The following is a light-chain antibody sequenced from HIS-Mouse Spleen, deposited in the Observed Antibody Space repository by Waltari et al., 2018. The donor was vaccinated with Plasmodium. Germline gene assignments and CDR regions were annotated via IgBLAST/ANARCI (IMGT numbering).Light chain of an antibody. CDR1: ALPKKY. V-gene: IGLV3-10*01. CDR2: EDS. CDR3: YATDSSGNHRV. Sequence: SYELTQPPSVSVSPGQTARITCSGDALPKKYAYWYQQKSGQAPVLVIDEDSKRPSGIPERFSGASAGTMATLTISGAQVEDEADDYCYATDSSGNHRVIGGGTKLTVL. J-gene: IGLJ3*02.